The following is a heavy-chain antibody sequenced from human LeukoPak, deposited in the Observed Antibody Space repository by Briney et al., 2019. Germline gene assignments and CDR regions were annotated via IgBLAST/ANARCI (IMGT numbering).Heavy chain of an antibody. CDR1: GGSFSGYY. D-gene: IGHD2-2*01. Sequence: SATLSLTFAVYGGSFSGYYWSWIRQPPGKGLEWIGEINHSGSTNYNPSLKSRVTISVDTSKNQFSLKLSSVTAADTAVYYCARAHLGYCSSTSCRHNWFDPWGQGTLVTVSS. CDR3: ARAHLGYCSSTSCRHNWFDP. CDR2: INHSGST. J-gene: IGHJ5*02. V-gene: IGHV4-34*01.